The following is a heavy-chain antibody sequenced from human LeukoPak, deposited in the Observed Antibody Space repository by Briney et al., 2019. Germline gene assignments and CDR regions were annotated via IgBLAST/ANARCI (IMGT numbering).Heavy chain of an antibody. CDR3: AKDYYDSSGYPGRDAFDI. V-gene: IGHV3-23*01. Sequence: LXLSXAASGFTFXSXXMSWVRQAPGKXLEXXXAIXGSGGSTYYADSVKGRFTISRDNSKNTLYLQMNSLRAEDTAVYYCAKDYYDSSGYPGRDAFDIWGQGTTVTVSS. D-gene: IGHD3-22*01. CDR1: GFTFXSXX. CDR2: IXGSGGST. J-gene: IGHJ3*02.